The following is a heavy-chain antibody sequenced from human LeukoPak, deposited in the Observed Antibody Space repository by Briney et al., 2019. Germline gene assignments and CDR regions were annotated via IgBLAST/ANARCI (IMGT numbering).Heavy chain of an antibody. CDR3: ARGLSWPGHEATFDY. CDR1: GFTFSSYS. V-gene: IGHV3-21*01. Sequence: GGSLRLSCAASGFTFSSYSMNWVRQAPGKGLEWVSSISSSSSYIYYADSVKGRFTISRDNAKNSLYLQMNSLRAEDTAVYYCARGLSWPGHEATFDYWGQGTLVTVSS. J-gene: IGHJ4*02. CDR2: ISSSSSYI. D-gene: IGHD6-13*01.